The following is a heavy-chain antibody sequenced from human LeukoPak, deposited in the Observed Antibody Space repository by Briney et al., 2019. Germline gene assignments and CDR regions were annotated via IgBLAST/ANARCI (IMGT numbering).Heavy chain of an antibody. Sequence: GGSLRLSCAASGFTFSSYAMSWVRQAPGKGLEWVSAISGSGGSTYYADSVKGRFTISRDNSKNTLYLQMNSLRAEDTAVYYCARTPLGNYYDSSGYFSPTVFFDYWGQGTLVTVSS. CDR2: ISGSGGST. J-gene: IGHJ4*02. V-gene: IGHV3-23*01. CDR1: GFTFSSYA. CDR3: ARTPLGNYYDSSGYFSPTVFFDY. D-gene: IGHD3-22*01.